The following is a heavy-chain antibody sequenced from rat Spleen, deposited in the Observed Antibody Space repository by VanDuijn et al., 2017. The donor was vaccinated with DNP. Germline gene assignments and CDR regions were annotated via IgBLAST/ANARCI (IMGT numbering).Heavy chain of an antibody. V-gene: IGHV5-31*01. Sequence: EVQLVESGGGLVQPGRSLKLSCAASGFIFSNYWMTWIRQAPGKGLEWIASITNTGGSTYYLDSVKGRFTISRDNAKSTLYLQVNSLRSEDTATYYCTSNPHIRTAAPFDYWGQGVMVTVSS. D-gene: IGHD3-8*01. CDR2: ITNTGGST. CDR1: GFIFSNYW. J-gene: IGHJ2*01. CDR3: TSNPHIRTAAPFDY.